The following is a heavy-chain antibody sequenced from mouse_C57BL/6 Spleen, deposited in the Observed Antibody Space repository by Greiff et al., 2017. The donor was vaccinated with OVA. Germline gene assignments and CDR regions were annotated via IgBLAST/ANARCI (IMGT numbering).Heavy chain of an antibody. V-gene: IGHV1-54*01. CDR2: INPGSGGT. CDR3: ARCPPYYGSSYFDY. D-gene: IGHD1-1*01. J-gene: IGHJ2*01. Sequence: QVQLQQSGAELVRPGTSVKVSCKASGYAFTNYLIEWVKQRPGQGLEWIGVINPGSGGTNYNEKFKGKATLTADKSSSTAYMQLSSLTSEDAVVYFCARCPPYYGSSYFDYWGQGTTLTVSS. CDR1: GYAFTNYL.